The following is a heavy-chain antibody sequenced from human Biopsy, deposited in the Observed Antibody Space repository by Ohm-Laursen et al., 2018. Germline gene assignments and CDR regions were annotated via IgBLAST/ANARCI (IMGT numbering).Heavy chain of an antibody. CDR2: IYPNNGAT. Sequence: ASVKVSCKAPADSFVGYDIHWVRQAPGQGLEWLGSIYPNNGATKNAQKFQGRITMTRDTSINTAFMELKSLRSDDTAVYYCARDLVDWTVPSWGQGTLVAVSS. D-gene: IGHD3/OR15-3a*01. J-gene: IGHJ4*02. CDR1: ADSFVGYD. CDR3: ARDLVDWTVPS. V-gene: IGHV1-2*02.